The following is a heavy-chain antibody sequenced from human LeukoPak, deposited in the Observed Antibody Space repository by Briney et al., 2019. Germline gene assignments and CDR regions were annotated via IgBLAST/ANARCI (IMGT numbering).Heavy chain of an antibody. D-gene: IGHD6-13*01. J-gene: IGHJ4*02. CDR1: GLTFDDYA. V-gene: IGHV3-9*01. CDR2: ISWNSGSI. CDR3: AKDIYSSSLSIDY. Sequence: PGGSLRLSCAASGLTFDDYAMHWVRQAPGKGLEWVSGISWNSGSIGYADSVKGRFTISRDNAKNSLYLQMNSLRAEDTALYYCAKDIYSSSLSIDYWGQGTLVTVSS.